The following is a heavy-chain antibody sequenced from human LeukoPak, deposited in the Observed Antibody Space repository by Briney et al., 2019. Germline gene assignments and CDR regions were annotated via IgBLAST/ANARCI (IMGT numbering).Heavy chain of an antibody. V-gene: IGHV1-2*02. D-gene: IGHD3-22*01. J-gene: IGHJ3*02. CDR2: INPKSAGT. Sequence: ASVKVSCKASGYTFSDYYVYWVRQAPGQGLKLMGWINPKSAGTNYAQYFQGRVTMTRDTSISTAYMELSSLRFNDTAVYYCARGDYYDFGDAFDIWGQGTVVTVSS. CDR3: ARGDYYDFGDAFDI. CDR1: GYTFSDYY.